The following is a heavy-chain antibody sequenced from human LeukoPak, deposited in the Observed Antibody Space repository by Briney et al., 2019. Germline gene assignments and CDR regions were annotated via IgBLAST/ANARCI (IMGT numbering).Heavy chain of an antibody. CDR1: GGSISSVSYY. Sequence: SQTLSLTCTVSGGSISSVSYYWSWIREPAGKGPEWIGHIYTSGSTEYNPSLKSRVTISVDTSKNQFSLKLSSVTAADTAVYYCARRRLRYSSSSYWFDPWGQGTLVTVSS. CDR3: ARRRLRYSSSSYWFDP. V-gene: IGHV4-61*09. D-gene: IGHD6-13*01. J-gene: IGHJ5*02. CDR2: IYTSGST.